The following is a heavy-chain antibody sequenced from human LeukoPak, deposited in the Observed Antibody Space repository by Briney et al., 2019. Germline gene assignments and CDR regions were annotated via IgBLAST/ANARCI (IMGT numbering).Heavy chain of an antibody. CDR3: ARSTIFAVPAPFGY. J-gene: IGHJ4*02. Sequence: SETLSLTCTVSGGSIGSSSYYWGWIRQPPGKGLEWIGSIFYSGSTYYNPSLKSRVTISVDTSRNQFSLKLNSVTAADTAVCYCARSTIFAVPAPFGYWGQGTLLTVSS. CDR2: IFYSGST. D-gene: IGHD3-3*01. V-gene: IGHV4-39*01. CDR1: GGSIGSSSYY.